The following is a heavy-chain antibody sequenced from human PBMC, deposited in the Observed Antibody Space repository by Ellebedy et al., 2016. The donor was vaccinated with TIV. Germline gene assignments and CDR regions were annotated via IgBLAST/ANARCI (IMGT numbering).Heavy chain of an antibody. J-gene: IGHJ4*02. Sequence: MPSETLSLTCTVSGGSVSSGDYYWTWLRQHPEKGLEWIGFIFNSGNTYYTPSLKSRVTISLDTSTNQFSLKLRSVTAADTAVYYCARDGGYNYGPFDYWGQGILVTVSS. V-gene: IGHV4-31*03. D-gene: IGHD5-18*01. CDR3: ARDGGYNYGPFDY. CDR2: IFNSGNT. CDR1: GGSVSSGDYY.